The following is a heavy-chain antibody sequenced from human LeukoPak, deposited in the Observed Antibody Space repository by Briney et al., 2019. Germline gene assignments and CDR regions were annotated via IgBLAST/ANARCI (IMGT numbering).Heavy chain of an antibody. CDR2: ISGSGGST. CDR1: GFTFSSYA. V-gene: IGHV3-23*01. CDR3: ARAGRWLQSLFDY. D-gene: IGHD5-24*01. J-gene: IGHJ4*02. Sequence: EAGGSLRLSCAASGFTFSSYAMSWDRQAPGKGLEWVSAISGSGGSTYYADSVKGRFTISRDNSKNTLYLQMNSLRAEDTAVYYCARAGRWLQSLFDYWGQGTLVTVSS.